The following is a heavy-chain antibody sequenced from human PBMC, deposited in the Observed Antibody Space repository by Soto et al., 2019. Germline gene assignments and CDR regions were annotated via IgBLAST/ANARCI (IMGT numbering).Heavy chain of an antibody. CDR3: ASFLDGYNLFDY. J-gene: IGHJ4*02. CDR2: ISPSSSYI. D-gene: IGHD5-12*01. V-gene: IGHV3-21*01. CDR1: RFTFSSYT. Sequence: PGGSLRLSCAASRFTFSSYTMNWVRQAPGKGLEWVSSISPSSSYIYQADSVKGRFTISRDNAKNSLYLQMNSLRAEDTAMYYCASFLDGYNLFDYWGQGTLVTVSS.